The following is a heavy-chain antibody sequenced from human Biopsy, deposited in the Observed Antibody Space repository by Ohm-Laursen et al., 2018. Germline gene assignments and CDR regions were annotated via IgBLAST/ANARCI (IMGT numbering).Heavy chain of an antibody. Sequence: SDTLSLTWSVSGDPVTKYYWSWIRQPPGKGLEWIGHIYYSVMTNYNPSLQSRVSISVDTSRNQVSLTLSSVTAADTAVYYCARDSGILNYGNFKYYHYYGMDVWGQGTKVTVSS. V-gene: IGHV4-59*02. J-gene: IGHJ6*02. CDR2: IYYSVMT. D-gene: IGHD4-11*01. CDR3: ARDSGILNYGNFKYYHYYGMDV. CDR1: GDPVTKYY.